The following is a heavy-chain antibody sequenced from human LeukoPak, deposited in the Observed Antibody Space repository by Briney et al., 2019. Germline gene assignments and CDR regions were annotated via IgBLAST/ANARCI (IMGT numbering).Heavy chain of an antibody. CDR1: GYIFTSYW. V-gene: IGHV5-10-1*01. D-gene: IGHD6-6*01. CDR2: IDPTDSYT. Sequence: GESLKISCKGYGYIFTSYWITWVRQMPGKGLEWMGTIDPTDSYTNYSPSFQGHVTISTDKSISTAYLQWSSLKASDTAIYYCARRGRSSSNFDFWGEGTLLTVSS. J-gene: IGHJ4*02. CDR3: ARRGRSSSNFDF.